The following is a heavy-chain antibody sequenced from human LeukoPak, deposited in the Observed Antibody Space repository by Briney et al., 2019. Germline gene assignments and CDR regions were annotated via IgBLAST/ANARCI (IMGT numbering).Heavy chain of an antibody. V-gene: IGHV3-30*04. CDR1: GFTFRHYA. CDR2: LSFDGAHK. CDR3: VRARAGGLDY. J-gene: IGHJ4*02. Sequence: SERSLRLSCAASGFTFRHYAVHWVRQAPGGGLEWVAVLSFDGAHKYYAESVKGRFTISRDNSNNTLFLQMDSLRIEDTALYYCVRARAGGLDYWGQGTLVTVSS. D-gene: IGHD3-16*01.